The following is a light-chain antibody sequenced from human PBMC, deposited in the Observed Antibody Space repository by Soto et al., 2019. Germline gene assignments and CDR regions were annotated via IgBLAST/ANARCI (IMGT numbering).Light chain of an antibody. CDR3: QQYSNWPLT. J-gene: IGKJ4*01. Sequence: IVLTQSPCTLSLSPGERATLSCRASQSVSSSYLAWYQQKPGQAPRLLIYGASTRATGMPARFSGSGSGTEFTLIISSLQSEDFAVYYCQQYSNWPLTFGGGTKVDIK. CDR1: QSVSSSY. CDR2: GAS. V-gene: IGKV3D-15*01.